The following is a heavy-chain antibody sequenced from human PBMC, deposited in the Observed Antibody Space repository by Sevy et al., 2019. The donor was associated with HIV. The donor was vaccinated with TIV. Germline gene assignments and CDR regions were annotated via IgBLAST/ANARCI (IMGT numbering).Heavy chain of an antibody. CDR2: INQDGNEK. V-gene: IGHV3-7*01. J-gene: IGHJ4*02. D-gene: IGHD3-3*01. CDR3: ATFSVGY. CDR1: GFTFSDSW. Sequence: GESLKISCAASGFTFSDSWMHWVRQAPGKGLEWVANINQDGNEKYYVDSVKGRFTISRDNAKNSLYLQMNSLRDDDTAVYYCATFSVGYWGQGTLVTVTS.